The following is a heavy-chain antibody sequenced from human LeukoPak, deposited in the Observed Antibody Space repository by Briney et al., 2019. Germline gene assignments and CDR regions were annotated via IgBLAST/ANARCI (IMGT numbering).Heavy chain of an antibody. CDR1: SCSYA. J-gene: IGHJ4*02. CDR3: AREYSSSSLDY. V-gene: IGHV1-69*01. D-gene: IGHD6-6*01. Sequence: SCSYAISWVRQAPGQGLERMGGIIPIFGTANYAQKFQGGVTITADESTSTAYMELSSLRSEDTAVYYCAREYSSSSLDYWGQGTLVTVSS. CDR2: IIPIFGTA.